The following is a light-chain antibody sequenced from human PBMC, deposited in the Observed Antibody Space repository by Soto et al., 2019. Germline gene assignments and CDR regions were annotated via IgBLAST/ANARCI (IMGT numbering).Light chain of an antibody. Sequence: SYELTQAPSVSVAPGQTATITGGGANIGGKSVHWYQQKPGQAPILVFDDVRDRPSGIPERFSGSSSGNTATLTISRVEAGDEADYWCQVWDPDSDHAIFGGGTQLTVL. CDR1: NIGGKS. V-gene: IGLV3-21*02. J-gene: IGLJ2*01. CDR2: DVR. CDR3: QVWDPDSDHAI.